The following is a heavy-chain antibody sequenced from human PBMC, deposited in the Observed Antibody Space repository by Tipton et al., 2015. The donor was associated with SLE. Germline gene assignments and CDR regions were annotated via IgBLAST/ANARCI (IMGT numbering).Heavy chain of an antibody. CDR1: GGSISSSSYY. V-gene: IGHV4-39*07. CDR2: IYYSGST. J-gene: IGHJ4*02. CDR3: ARAGGSSGWCDY. Sequence: LRLSCTVSGGSISSSSYYWGWIRQPPGKGLEWIGSIYYSGSTYYNPSLKSRVTISVDTSKNQFSLKLSSVTAADTAVYYCARAGGSSGWCDYWGQGTLVTVSS. D-gene: IGHD6-19*01.